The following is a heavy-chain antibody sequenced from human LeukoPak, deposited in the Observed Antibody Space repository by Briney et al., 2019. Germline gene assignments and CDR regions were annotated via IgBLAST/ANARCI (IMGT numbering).Heavy chain of an antibody. CDR3: ARSYVLNFFNP. CDR1: GFTFSTFH. J-gene: IGHJ5*02. Sequence: GGSLRLSCATSGFTFSTFHMHWVRQAPGGAPEWVAFIQNDGGNEYYGDSVKGRFTISRDNSKSTLYLQLNSLTTEDTAVYYCARSYVLNFFNPWGQGTLVTVSS. CDR2: IQNDGGNE. D-gene: IGHD3-10*02. V-gene: IGHV3-30*02.